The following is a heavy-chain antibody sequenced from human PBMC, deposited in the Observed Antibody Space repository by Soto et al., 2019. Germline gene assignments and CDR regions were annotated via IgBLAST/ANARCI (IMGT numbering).Heavy chain of an antibody. CDR3: AKDLTRQLAYWLDP. CDR1: GFSFTGYY. D-gene: IGHD6-6*01. CDR2: INAHSGGT. J-gene: IGHJ5*02. V-gene: IGHV1-2*02. Sequence: ASVKVSCKASGFSFTGYYIHWLRQAPGQGLERMGWINAHSGGTEYAQKFQGRVTLTRDTSIATAYLTLTSLTSDDTALYYCAKDLTRQLAYWLDPWGQGTQVTSPQ.